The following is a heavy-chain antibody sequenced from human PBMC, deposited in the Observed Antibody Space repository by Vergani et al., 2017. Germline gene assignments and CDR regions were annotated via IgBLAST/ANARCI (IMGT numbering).Heavy chain of an antibody. V-gene: IGHV3-11*01. J-gene: IGHJ3*02. D-gene: IGHD5-24*01. CDR2: ISNSGNTI. CDR1: GFSFSDHY. CDR3: ARDXRDYNNYPGAFDI. Sequence: QVQLVESGGGLVKPGGSLRLSCAASGFSFSDHYMTWIRQAPGKGLEWVSYISNSGNTIEYADSVEGRFSISRDNAKSSLFLQMDSLRAEATAVYYCARDXRDYNNYPGAFDIWGQGSMVTVSS.